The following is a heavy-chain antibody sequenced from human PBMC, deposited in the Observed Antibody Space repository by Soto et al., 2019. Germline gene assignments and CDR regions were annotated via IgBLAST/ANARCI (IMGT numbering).Heavy chain of an antibody. CDR2: IYYSGST. CDR3: ARGGSSASMGGWDYDL. V-gene: IGHV4-59*01. J-gene: IGHJ2*01. D-gene: IGHD2-2*01. Sequence: QVQLQESGPGLVKPSETLSLTCTVSGGSISRYYWNWIRQPPGKGLEWIGYIYYSGSTEYNPSLKGPGHMSVGTAQNQVPLELSFVTAADTAVFYCARGGSSASMGGWDYDLRGRGTLVTVSS. CDR1: GGSISRYY.